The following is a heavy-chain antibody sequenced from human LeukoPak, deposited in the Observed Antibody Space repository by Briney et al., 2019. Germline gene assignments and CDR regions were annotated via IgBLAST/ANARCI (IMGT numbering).Heavy chain of an antibody. CDR2: INPSGGST. CDR1: GYTFTSYY. D-gene: IGHD2-2*01. CDR3: AREVAVPAAMRGNWFDP. V-gene: IGHV1-46*01. J-gene: IGHJ5*02. Sequence: ASVKVSCKASGYTFTSYYMHWVRQAPGQGLEWMGIINPSGGSTSYAQKFQGRVTMTRDTSISTAYMELSRLRSDDTAVYYCAREVAVPAAMRGNWFDPWGQGTLVTVSS.